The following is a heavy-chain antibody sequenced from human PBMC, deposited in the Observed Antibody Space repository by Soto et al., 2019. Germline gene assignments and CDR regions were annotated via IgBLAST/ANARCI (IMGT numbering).Heavy chain of an antibody. CDR2: ISGGGGTT. V-gene: IGHV3-23*01. J-gene: IGHJ6*02. CDR3: AKVSLGALTFTDYYYYGLDV. CDR1: GFTFSTYA. D-gene: IGHD1-26*01. Sequence: GGSLRLSWAASGFTFSTYAMNWVRQAPGKGLVWVSAISGGGGTTYSADSVKGRVTISRDNSKNTLYLQMNSLRAEDTAVYYCAKVSLGALTFTDYYYYGLDVWGQGTTVTVSS.